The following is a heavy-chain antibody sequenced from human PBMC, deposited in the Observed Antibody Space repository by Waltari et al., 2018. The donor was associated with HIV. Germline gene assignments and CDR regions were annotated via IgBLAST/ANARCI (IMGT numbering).Heavy chain of an antibody. CDR2: IWFDSSNK. CDR1: GFDVSNFG. Sequence: QVQLVESGGGVVQPGRSLRLSCAASGFDVSNFGMHWVRQAPGKGLEWVGVIWFDSSNKYYGDSVKGRFTISRDNSKKTVYLQMNSLRGEDTAVYYCARLTREGYNGGFDYWGQGTLVTVSS. D-gene: IGHD1-1*01. V-gene: IGHV3-33*08. CDR3: ARLTREGYNGGFDY. J-gene: IGHJ4*02.